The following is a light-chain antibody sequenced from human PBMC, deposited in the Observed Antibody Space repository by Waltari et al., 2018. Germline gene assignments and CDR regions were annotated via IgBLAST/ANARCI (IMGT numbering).Light chain of an antibody. Sequence: QSALTQPASVSGSPGQSITISCTGTSSDIGGYNYVSWYQQVPGKTPKLMLYDVSNRPSGVSGRFSGSKAGNTASLTISGLQAEAEADYFCSSYIDSSTLELFGGGTSLTVL. V-gene: IGLV2-14*03. CDR2: DVS. CDR1: SSDIGGYNY. CDR3: SSYIDSSTLEL. J-gene: IGLJ2*01.